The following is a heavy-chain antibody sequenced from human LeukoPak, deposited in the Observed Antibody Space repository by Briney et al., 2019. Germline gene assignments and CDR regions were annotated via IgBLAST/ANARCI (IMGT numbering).Heavy chain of an antibody. Sequence: SETLSLTCTVSGGSVSSGSYYWSWIRQPPGKGLEWVGYIYYSGSTNYNPSLKRRITISVDTFKKQFSMKLRSVTAADTAVYYCARGTPAGYCSGGSCYSIDYWGQGTLVTVSS. CDR1: GGSVSSGSYY. CDR2: IYYSGST. V-gene: IGHV4-61*01. CDR3: ARGTPAGYCSGGSCYSIDY. D-gene: IGHD2-15*01. J-gene: IGHJ4*02.